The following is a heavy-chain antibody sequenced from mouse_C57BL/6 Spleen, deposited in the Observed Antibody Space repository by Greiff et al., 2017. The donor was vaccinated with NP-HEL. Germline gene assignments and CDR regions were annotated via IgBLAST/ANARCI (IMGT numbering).Heavy chain of an antibody. CDR2: IYPGDGDT. D-gene: IGHD1-1*01. J-gene: IGHJ4*01. CDR3: ARFTTVVPYYAMDY. Sequence: VQLQQSGPELVKPGASVKISCKASGYAFSSSWMNWVKQRPGKGLEWIGRIYPGDGDTNYNGKFKGKATLTTDKSSSTAYMQLSSLTSEDSAVYFCARFTTVVPYYAMDYWGQGTSVTVSS. V-gene: IGHV1-82*01. CDR1: GYAFSSSW.